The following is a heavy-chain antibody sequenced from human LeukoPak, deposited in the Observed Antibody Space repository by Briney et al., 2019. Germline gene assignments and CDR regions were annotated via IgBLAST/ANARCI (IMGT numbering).Heavy chain of an antibody. CDR2: MNPNSGNT. V-gene: IGHV1-8*01. D-gene: IGHD2-2*01. J-gene: IGHJ4*02. Sequence: ASVKVSCKASGYTFTTYDINWVRQATGQGLEWMGWMNPNSGNTGCAQKFQGRVTMTRNTSITTAYMELSRLRSDDTAVYYCARDYCSSTSCYRGSLDYWGQGTLVTVSS. CDR1: GYTFTTYD. CDR3: ARDYCSSTSCYRGSLDY.